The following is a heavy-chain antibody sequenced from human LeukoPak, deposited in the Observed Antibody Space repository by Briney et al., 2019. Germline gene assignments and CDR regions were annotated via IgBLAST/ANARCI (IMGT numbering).Heavy chain of an antibody. J-gene: IGHJ5*02. CDR3: ARDLRYCSGGSCS. CDR2: INWNGGST. Sequence: GGSLRLSCAASGFTFDDYGMSWVRQAPGKGLEWVSGINWNGGSTGYAYSVKGRFTISRDNAKNSLYLQMNTLTAEDTALYYCARDLRYCSGGSCSWGQGTLVTVSS. D-gene: IGHD2-15*01. V-gene: IGHV3-20*04. CDR1: GFTFDDYG.